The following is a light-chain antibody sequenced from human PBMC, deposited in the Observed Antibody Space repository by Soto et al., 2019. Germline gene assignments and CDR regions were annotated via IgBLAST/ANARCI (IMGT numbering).Light chain of an antibody. Sequence: EIVMTQSPVTLSVSPGERATLSCRASLSVGSNLAWYQQKPGQAPRLLLYGASTRATGIPGRFSGSGSGREFTLTITSLQSEDFAVYYCQQHNYWPSFGQGTKLEFK. V-gene: IGKV3-15*01. CDR1: LSVGSN. CDR2: GAS. CDR3: QQHNYWPS. J-gene: IGKJ2*01.